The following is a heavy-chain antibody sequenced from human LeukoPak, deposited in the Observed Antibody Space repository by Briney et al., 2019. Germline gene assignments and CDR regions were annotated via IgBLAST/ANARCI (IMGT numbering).Heavy chain of an antibody. D-gene: IGHD1-14*01. Sequence: GGSLRLSCAASGFTFSSYWMSWVRQAPGKGLEWVANIKQDGSEKYYVDSVKGRFTISRDNAKNSLYLQMNSLRAEDTAVYYCARDRKPHRYYGMGVWGQGTTVTVSS. J-gene: IGHJ6*02. CDR3: ARDRKPHRYYGMGV. V-gene: IGHV3-7*03. CDR2: IKQDGSEK. CDR1: GFTFSSYW.